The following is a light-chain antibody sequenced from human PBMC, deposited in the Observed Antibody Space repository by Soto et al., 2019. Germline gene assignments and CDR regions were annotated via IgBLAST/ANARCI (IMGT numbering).Light chain of an antibody. Sequence: QSAPAQPASVSGSPGQSITISCTGTSSDVGGYNYVSWYQQHPGEAPKLMIFEVSNRPSGVSTRFSASKSGNTASLTISGLQAEDEADYYCSSYTSSSSVVFGGGTKLTVL. CDR1: SSDVGGYNY. CDR3: SSYTSSSSVV. J-gene: IGLJ2*01. CDR2: EVS. V-gene: IGLV2-14*01.